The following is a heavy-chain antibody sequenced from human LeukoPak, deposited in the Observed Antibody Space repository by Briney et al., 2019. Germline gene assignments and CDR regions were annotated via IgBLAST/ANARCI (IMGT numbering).Heavy chain of an antibody. V-gene: IGHV3-20*04. J-gene: IGHJ3*02. Sequence: GGSLRLSCAASGFTFDDYGMSWVRQAPGKGLEWVSGINWNGGSTGYADSVKGRFTISRDNAKNTLYLQMNSLRAEDTALYYCASQNSRIDDAFDIWGQGTMVTVSS. CDR2: INWNGGST. CDR3: ASQNSRIDDAFDI. CDR1: GFTFDDYG. D-gene: IGHD2-15*01.